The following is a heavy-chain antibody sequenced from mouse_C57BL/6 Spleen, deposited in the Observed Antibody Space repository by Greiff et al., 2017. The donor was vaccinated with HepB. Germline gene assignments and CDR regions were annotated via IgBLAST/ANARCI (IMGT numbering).Heavy chain of an antibody. CDR2: INPSNGGT. J-gene: IGHJ1*03. Sequence: QVQLQQPGTELVKPGASVKLSCKASGYTFTSYWMHWVKQRPGQGLEWIGNINPSNGGTNYNEKFKSKATLTVDKSSSTAYMQLSSLTSEDSAVYYCAREEGILLRYWYFDVWGTGTTVTVSS. D-gene: IGHD1-1*01. CDR1: GYTFTSYW. V-gene: IGHV1-53*01. CDR3: AREEGILLRYWYFDV.